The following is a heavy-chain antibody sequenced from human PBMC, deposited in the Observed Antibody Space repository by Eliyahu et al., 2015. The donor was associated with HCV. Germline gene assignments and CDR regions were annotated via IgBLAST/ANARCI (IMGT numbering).Heavy chain of an antibody. Sequence: QVQLQESGPGLVKPSETLSLXCTVXGGSIXTYYWSWIGQPPGKGLEWIGYIHYSGSTNYNPSLKSRVTISVDTSKNQFSLNLTSVTAAVTAMYYCASGGGGIAVTGTGGWFDPWGQGTLVTVSS. CDR3: ASGGGGIAVTGTGGWFDP. CDR2: IHYSGST. J-gene: IGHJ5*02. CDR1: GGSIXTYY. V-gene: IGHV4-59*01. D-gene: IGHD6-19*01.